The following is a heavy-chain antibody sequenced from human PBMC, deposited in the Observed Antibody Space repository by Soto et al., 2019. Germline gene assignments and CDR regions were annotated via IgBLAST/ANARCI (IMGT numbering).Heavy chain of an antibody. CDR2: IKQDGSEK. V-gene: IGHV3-7*01. CDR1: GFTFSSYW. CDR3: ARVPLLWFGESYFDY. J-gene: IGHJ4*02. Sequence: PGGSLRLSCAASGFTFSSYWMSWVRQAPGKGLEWVANIKQDGSEKYYVDSVKGRFTISRDNAKNSLYLQMNSLRAEDTAVYYCARVPLLWFGESYFDYWGQGTLVTVSS. D-gene: IGHD3-10*01.